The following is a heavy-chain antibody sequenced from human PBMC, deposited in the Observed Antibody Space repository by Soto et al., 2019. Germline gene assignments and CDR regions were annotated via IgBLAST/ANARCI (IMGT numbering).Heavy chain of an antibody. CDR3: AKGDNLGPKTGYAFDP. Sequence: SQTLSLTCAISGDSVSSNTASWNWIRQSPSRGLEWLGRTYFRSKWYNDYAVSVKSRIIINPDASNNQFSLQLNSVTPEDTAVYFCAKGDNLGPKTGYAFDPWGQGIMVTVSS. V-gene: IGHV6-1*01. D-gene: IGHD5-12*01. CDR2: TYFRSKWYN. J-gene: IGHJ5*02. CDR1: GDSVSSNTAS.